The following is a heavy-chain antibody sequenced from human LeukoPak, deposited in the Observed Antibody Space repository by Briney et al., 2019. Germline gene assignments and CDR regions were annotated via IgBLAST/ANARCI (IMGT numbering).Heavy chain of an antibody. J-gene: IGHJ6*02. CDR2: IWYDGSNK. CDR1: GFTFSSYS. D-gene: IGHD2-15*01. Sequence: GGSLRLSCAASGFTFSSYSMNWVRQAPGKGLEWVAVIWYDGSNKYYADSVKGRFTISRDNSKNTLYLQMNSLRAEDTAVYYCARAIPSSWYSVNYYYYGMDVWGQGTTVTVSS. CDR3: ARAIPSSWYSVNYYYYGMDV. V-gene: IGHV3-33*08.